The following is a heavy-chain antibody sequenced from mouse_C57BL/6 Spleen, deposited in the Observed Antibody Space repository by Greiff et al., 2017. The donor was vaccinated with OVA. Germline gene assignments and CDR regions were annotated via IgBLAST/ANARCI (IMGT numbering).Heavy chain of an antibody. CDR3: ARDYYGSSYRYFDV. CDR1: GFTFSSYA. CDR2: ISDGGSYT. J-gene: IGHJ1*03. V-gene: IGHV5-4*01. Sequence: EVQGVESGGGLVKPGGSLKLSCAASGFTFSSYAMSWVRQTPEKRLEWVATISDGGSYTYYPDNVKGRFPISRDNAKNNLYLQMSHLKSEDTAMYYCARDYYGSSYRYFDVWGTGTTVTVSS. D-gene: IGHD1-1*01.